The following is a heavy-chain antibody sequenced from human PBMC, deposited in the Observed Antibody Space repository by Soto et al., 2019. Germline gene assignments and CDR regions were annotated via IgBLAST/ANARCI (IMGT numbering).Heavy chain of an antibody. D-gene: IGHD2-15*01. J-gene: IGHJ5*02. CDR2: IYHSGST. CDR1: SGSISSSNW. Sequence: SETLSLTCAVSSGSISSSNWWSWVRQPPGKGLEWIGEIYHSGSTNYNPSLKSRVTISVDKSKNQFSLKLSSVTAADTAVYYCAREGSCSGGSCYSWWFDPWGQG. V-gene: IGHV4-4*02. CDR3: AREGSCSGGSCYSWWFDP.